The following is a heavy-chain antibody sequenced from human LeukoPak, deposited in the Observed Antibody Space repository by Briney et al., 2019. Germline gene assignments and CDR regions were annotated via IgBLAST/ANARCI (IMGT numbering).Heavy chain of an antibody. CDR1: GGSISSSSYY. CDR2: IYYSGST. CDR3: ARRAGYSSSWYLQH. V-gene: IGHV4-39*01. Sequence: SETLSLTCTVSGGSISSSSYYWGWIRQPPGKGLEWIGSIYYSGSTCYNPSLKSRVTISVDTSKNQFSLKLSSVTAADTAVYYCARRAGYSSSWYLQHWGQGTLVTVSS. J-gene: IGHJ1*01. D-gene: IGHD6-13*01.